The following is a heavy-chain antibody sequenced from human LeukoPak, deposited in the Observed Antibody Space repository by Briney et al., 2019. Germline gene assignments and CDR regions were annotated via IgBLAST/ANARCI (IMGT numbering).Heavy chain of an antibody. V-gene: IGHV1-24*01. CDR2: FDPEDGET. Sequence: ASVKVSCKTSGYTFTSYGINWVRQAPGKGLEWMGGFDPEDGETIYAQKFQGRVTMTEDTSTDTAYMELSSLRSEDTAVYYCAVHGSGSYSIGVWFDPWGQGTLVTVSS. CDR1: GYTFTSYG. CDR3: AVHGSGSYSIGVWFDP. J-gene: IGHJ5*02. D-gene: IGHD3-10*01.